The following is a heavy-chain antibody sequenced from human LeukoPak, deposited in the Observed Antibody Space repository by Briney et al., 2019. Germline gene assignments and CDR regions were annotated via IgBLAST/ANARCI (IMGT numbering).Heavy chain of an antibody. D-gene: IGHD1-26*01. CDR3: ARDRRGKLLQSYYYMDV. V-gene: IGHV3-21*01. CDR1: GFTFSSYS. CDR2: ISSSSSYI. J-gene: IGHJ6*03. Sequence: GGSLRLSFAASGFTFSSYSMKWVRQAPGKGLEWVSSISSSSSYIYYADSVKGRFTISRDNAKNSLYLQMNSLRAEDTAVYYCARDRRGKLLQSYYYMDVWGKGTTVTVSS.